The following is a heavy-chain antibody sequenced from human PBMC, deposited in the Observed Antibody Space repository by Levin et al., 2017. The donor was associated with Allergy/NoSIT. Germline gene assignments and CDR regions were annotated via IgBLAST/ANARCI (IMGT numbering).Heavy chain of an antibody. J-gene: IGHJ4*02. CDR2: ISFDGRNN. D-gene: IGHD3-10*01. Sequence: GESLKISCATSGFTFSSYVMHWVRQAPGKGLEWVAVISFDGRNNYYADSVKGRFTISRDNSKNTLHLQMNRLRAEDTAVYYCARDPITMVRGVAPYFDHWGQGTLVTVSS. CDR3: ARDPITMVRGVAPYFDH. V-gene: IGHV3-30*04. CDR1: GFTFSSYV.